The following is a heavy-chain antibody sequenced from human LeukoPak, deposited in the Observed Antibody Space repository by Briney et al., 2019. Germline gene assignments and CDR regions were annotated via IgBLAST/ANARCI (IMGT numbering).Heavy chain of an antibody. D-gene: IGHD3-3*01. CDR2: INPNSGGT. CDR1: GYTFTGYY. V-gene: IGHV1-2*02. CDR3: ARDPYDGWSGYWDYFDY. Sequence: GASVKVSCKASGYTFTGYYMHWVRQAPGQGLEWMGWINPNSGGTNYAQKFQGRVTMTRDASISTAYMELSRLRSEDTAVYYCARDPYDGWSGYWDYFDYWGQGTLVTVSS. J-gene: IGHJ4*02.